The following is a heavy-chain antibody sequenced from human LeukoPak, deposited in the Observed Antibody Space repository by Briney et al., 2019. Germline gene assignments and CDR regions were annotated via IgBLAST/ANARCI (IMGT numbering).Heavy chain of an antibody. Sequence: GGSLRLSCAASGFTSSSYWMHWVREVPGKGLVWVSRISGDGTARNYADSVKGRFTISRDDAKNTVDLQMNSLRGEDTAVYYCVRGRGSYGWFGPWGQGTLVTVSS. CDR3: VRGRGSYGWFGP. V-gene: IGHV3-74*01. D-gene: IGHD3-10*01. CDR2: ISGDGTAR. CDR1: GFTSSSYW. J-gene: IGHJ5*02.